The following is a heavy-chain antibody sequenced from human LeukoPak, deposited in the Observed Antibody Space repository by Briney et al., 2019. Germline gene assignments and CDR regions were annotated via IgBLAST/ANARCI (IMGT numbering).Heavy chain of an antibody. Sequence: GGSLRLSCAASGFTFSSYSMNWVRQAPGKGLEWVSSISSSSSYIYYADSVKGRFTISRDNAKNSLYLQMNSLRAEDTAVYSCARDRGRISYRHGVYFDYWGQGTLVTVTS. J-gene: IGHJ4*02. D-gene: IGHD5-18*01. CDR3: ARDRGRISYRHGVYFDY. V-gene: IGHV3-21*01. CDR1: GFTFSSYS. CDR2: ISSSSSYI.